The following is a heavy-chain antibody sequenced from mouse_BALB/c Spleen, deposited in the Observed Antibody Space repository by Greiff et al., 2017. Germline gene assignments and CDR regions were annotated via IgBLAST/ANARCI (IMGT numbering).Heavy chain of an antibody. CDR3: ARGYGNYGYAMDY. CDR1: GDSITSGY. CDR2: ISYSGST. D-gene: IGHD2-10*02. Sequence: DVHLVESGPSLVKPSQTLSLTCSVTGDSITSGYWNWIRKFPGNKLEYMGYISYSGSTYYNPSLKSRISITRDTSKNQYYLQLNSVTTEDTATYYCARGYGNYGYAMDYWGQGTSVTVSS. V-gene: IGHV3-8*02. J-gene: IGHJ4*01.